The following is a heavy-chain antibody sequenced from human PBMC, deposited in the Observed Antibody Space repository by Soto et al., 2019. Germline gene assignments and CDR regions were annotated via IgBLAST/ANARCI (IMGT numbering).Heavy chain of an antibody. CDR1: GDSISSGGYS. CDR2: IYHSGST. CDR3: ARRERAAGTDWWFDP. V-gene: IGHV4-30-2*01. D-gene: IGHD6-13*01. J-gene: IGHJ5*02. Sequence: PSETLSLTCAVSGDSISSGGYSWSWIRQPPGKGLEWIGYIYHSGSTYCSPSLKSRVTISVDTSKNQFSLKLSSVTAADTAVYYCARRERAAGTDWWFDPWGQGTLVTVSS.